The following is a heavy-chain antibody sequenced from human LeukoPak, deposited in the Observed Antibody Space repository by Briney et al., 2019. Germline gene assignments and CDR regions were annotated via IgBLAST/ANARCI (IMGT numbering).Heavy chain of an antibody. CDR1: GFTFSSYE. CDR2: ISSSGSTI. J-gene: IGHJ4*02. CDR3: ARDRVRIQLWPTFDY. V-gene: IGHV3-48*03. Sequence: GSLRLSCAASGFTFSSYEMNWVRQAPGKGLEWVSYISSSGSTIYYADSVKGRFTISRDNAKNSLYPQMNSLRAEDTAVYYCARDRVRIQLWPTFDYWGQGTLVTVSS. D-gene: IGHD5-18*01.